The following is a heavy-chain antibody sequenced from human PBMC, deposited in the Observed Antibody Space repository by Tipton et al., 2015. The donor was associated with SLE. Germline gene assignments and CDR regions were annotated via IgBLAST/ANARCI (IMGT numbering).Heavy chain of an antibody. CDR1: GGPISSYY. V-gene: IGHV4-59*07. CDR3: ARALYYYDSGSYFYYMDV. CDR2: IYYSGST. J-gene: IGHJ6*03. D-gene: IGHD3-10*01. Sequence: TLSLTCTVSGGPISSYYWTWIRQPPGKGLEWIGYIYYSGSTAYNSSLKSRVTISVDTSTDQFSLNLSSVTAADTAVYHCARALYYYDSGSYFYYMDVWGKGTSVTVSS.